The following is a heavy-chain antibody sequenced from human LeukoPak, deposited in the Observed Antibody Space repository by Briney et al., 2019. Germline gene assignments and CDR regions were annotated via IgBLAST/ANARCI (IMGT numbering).Heavy chain of an antibody. D-gene: IGHD2-2*02. CDR1: GFTFSSYA. Sequence: GGSLRLSCAVSGFTFSSYAMSWVRQAPGKGLEWVSVISSSGGSTYYSDSGNGRFTISRDNSKNTLYLQMNSLRAEDTAVYYCAKGLSCRSVNCYTGYFDSWGQGSLVTVSS. V-gene: IGHV3-23*01. J-gene: IGHJ4*02. CDR3: AKGLSCRSVNCYTGYFDS. CDR2: ISSSGGST.